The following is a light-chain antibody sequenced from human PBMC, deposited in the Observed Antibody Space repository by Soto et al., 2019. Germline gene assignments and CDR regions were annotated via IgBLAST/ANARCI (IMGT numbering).Light chain of an antibody. CDR2: GVN. V-gene: IGLV2-14*01. Sequence: QSALTQPASVSGSPGQSITISCTGTSSDIGDYNYVSWYQQRPEKAPELMIYGVNNRPPGVSNRFSGSKSGNTASLTISGLQAEDEADYYCSSYTSSITYVFGTRTKLTVL. CDR3: SSYTSSITYV. J-gene: IGLJ1*01. CDR1: SSDIGDYNY.